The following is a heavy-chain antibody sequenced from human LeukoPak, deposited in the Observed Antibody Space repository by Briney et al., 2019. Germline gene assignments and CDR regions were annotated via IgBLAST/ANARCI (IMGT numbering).Heavy chain of an antibody. J-gene: IGHJ3*02. V-gene: IGHV5-51*01. Sequence: GESLKISCKGSGYSFTSYWIGWVRQMPGKGLEWMGIIYPGDSDTRYRPSFQGQVTISAEKSIRTAYLQWSSLKASDTAMYYCARHTAAGNDAFDIWGQGTMVTVSS. D-gene: IGHD6-13*01. CDR1: GYSFTSYW. CDR2: IYPGDSDT. CDR3: ARHTAAGNDAFDI.